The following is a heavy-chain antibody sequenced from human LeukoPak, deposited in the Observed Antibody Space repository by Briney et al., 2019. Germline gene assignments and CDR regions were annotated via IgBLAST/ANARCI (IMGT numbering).Heavy chain of an antibody. J-gene: IGHJ4*02. Sequence: GGSLRLSCAASGFTVTTKYMTWVRQAPGKGREWVSIIYSGGYTDYADSVKGRFTISRDNSKNTLDLQMNSLRAEYTPVYYCARRLEYSGSKGVFDYWGQGTLVTVSS. D-gene: IGHD1-26*01. CDR1: GFTVTTKY. CDR2: IYSGGYT. V-gene: IGHV3-66*01. CDR3: ARRLEYSGSKGVFDY.